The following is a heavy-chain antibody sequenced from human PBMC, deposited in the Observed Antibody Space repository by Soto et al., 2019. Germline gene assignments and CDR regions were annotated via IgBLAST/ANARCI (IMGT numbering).Heavy chain of an antibody. V-gene: IGHV3-21*01. J-gene: IGHJ4*02. Sequence: GGSLRLSCTVSGFAFNNYGINWVRQAPGKGLEWVSSISKSDYTYYSDSVKGRFTISRDNAKNSVSLQMNTLRVEDTAVYYCAGEGSTISTGVSEFWGQESLVTVSS. CDR1: GFAFNNYG. CDR2: ISKSDYT. D-gene: IGHD2-15*01. CDR3: AGEGSTISTGVSEF.